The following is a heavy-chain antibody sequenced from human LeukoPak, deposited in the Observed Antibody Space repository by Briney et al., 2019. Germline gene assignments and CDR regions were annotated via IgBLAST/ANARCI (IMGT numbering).Heavy chain of an antibody. V-gene: IGHV3-9*01. CDR1: GFTFDDYA. CDR3: ARGQPFGSH. Sequence: PGRSLRLSCAASGFTFDDYAMHWVRQAPGKGLEWVSGISWNSGSIGYADSVKGRFTISRDNAKNSLYLQMNSLRAEDTAVYYCARGQPFGSHWGQGTLVTVSS. J-gene: IGHJ4*02. CDR2: ISWNSGSI. D-gene: IGHD3-10*01.